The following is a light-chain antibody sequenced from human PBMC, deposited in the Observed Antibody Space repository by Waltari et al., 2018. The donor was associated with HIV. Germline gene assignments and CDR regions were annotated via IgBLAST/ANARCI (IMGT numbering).Light chain of an antibody. V-gene: IGKV4-1*01. CDR2: WAS. J-gene: IGKJ4*01. CDR1: QSVFYNGYNY. CDR3: QQYYATLLT. Sequence: DIVMTQSPDSLAVSLGERATLNCKYSQSVFYNGYNYLAWYQQRPGQPPKLLIYWASTREAGVPDRFSGTGSGTNFTLTINNLQPEDVAVYYCQQYYATLLTFGGGTKVEIK.